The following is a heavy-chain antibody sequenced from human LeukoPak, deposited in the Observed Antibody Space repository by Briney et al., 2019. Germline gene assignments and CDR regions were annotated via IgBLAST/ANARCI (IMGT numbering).Heavy chain of an antibody. CDR3: ARGSPIGTVVLDY. CDR2: IIPIFGTS. D-gene: IGHD4-23*01. V-gene: IGHV1-69*05. Sequence: SVKVSCKAAGGTFSSYAIGWVRQAPGQGLEWMGGIIPIFGTSNYAQKFQGRVTITTDESTSTAYMELSSLRSEDTAVYYCARGSPIGTVVLDYWGQGTLVTVSS. J-gene: IGHJ4*02. CDR1: GGTFSSYA.